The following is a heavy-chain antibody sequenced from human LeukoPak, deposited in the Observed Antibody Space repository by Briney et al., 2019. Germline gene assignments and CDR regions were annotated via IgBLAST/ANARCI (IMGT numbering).Heavy chain of an antibody. CDR2: ISYDGSNK. J-gene: IGHJ4*02. CDR1: GFTFSSYA. D-gene: IGHD6-19*01. V-gene: IGHV3-30-3*01. Sequence: PGGSLRLSCAASGFTFSSYAMHWVRQAPGKGLEWVAVISYDGSNKYYADSVKGRFTISRDNSKNTLYLQMNSLRAEDTAVYYCARVRPPSGSGWYGGDDYWGQGILVTVSS. CDR3: ARVRPPSGSGWYGGDDY.